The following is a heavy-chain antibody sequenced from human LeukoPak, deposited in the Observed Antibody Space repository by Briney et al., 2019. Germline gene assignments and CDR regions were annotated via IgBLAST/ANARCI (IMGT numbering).Heavy chain of an antibody. CDR2: ISGSGENT. D-gene: IGHD3-3*01. CDR1: GFTFSTYA. Sequence: GGSLRLSCAASGFTFSTYAMSWVRQAPGKGLEWVSAISGSGENTYYAGSMKGRFTVSRDNSKNTLYLQMNSLRAEDTALYYCAKDAKRNYDFWDRFDYWGQGTLVTVSS. V-gene: IGHV3-23*01. CDR3: AKDAKRNYDFWDRFDY. J-gene: IGHJ4*02.